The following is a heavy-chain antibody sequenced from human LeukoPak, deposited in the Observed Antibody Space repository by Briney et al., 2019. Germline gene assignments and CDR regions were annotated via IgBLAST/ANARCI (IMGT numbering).Heavy chain of an antibody. CDR2: IYHSGST. D-gene: IGHD3-22*01. Sequence: SETLSLTCAVSGGSISSSNWWSWVRQPPEKGLEWIGEIYHSGSTNYNPSLKSRVTISVDKSKNQFSLKLSSVTAADTAVYYCARNFGSDYYDSSGLLPDWGQGTLVTVSS. J-gene: IGHJ4*02. CDR1: GGSISSSNW. CDR3: ARNFGSDYYDSSGLLPD. V-gene: IGHV4-4*02.